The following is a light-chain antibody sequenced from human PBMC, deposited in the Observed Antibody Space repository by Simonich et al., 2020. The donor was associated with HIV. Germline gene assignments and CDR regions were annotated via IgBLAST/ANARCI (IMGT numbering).Light chain of an antibody. Sequence: DIQMTQSPSSLSASVGDRVTITCHANQDLRNYLNGYQQKPGKAPKLLIYDASNLETGVPSRFSGSGSGTDFTFTISSLQPADIATYYCQQYDELPYTFGQGTKLEIK. CDR1: QDLRNY. CDR3: QQYDELPYT. CDR2: DAS. J-gene: IGKJ2*01. V-gene: IGKV1-33*01.